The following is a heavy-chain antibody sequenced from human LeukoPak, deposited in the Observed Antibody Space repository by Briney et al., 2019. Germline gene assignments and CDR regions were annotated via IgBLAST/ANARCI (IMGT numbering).Heavy chain of an antibody. D-gene: IGHD3-22*01. V-gene: IGHV4-59*01. Sequence: KPSETLSLTCTASGGSISSYYWSWIRQPPGKGLEWIGYIYYSGSTNYNPSLKSRVTISVDTSKNQFSLKLSSVTAADTAVYYCARVYDSSGYYSDAFDIWGQGTMVTVSS. CDR1: GGSISSYY. J-gene: IGHJ3*02. CDR2: IYYSGST. CDR3: ARVYDSSGYYSDAFDI.